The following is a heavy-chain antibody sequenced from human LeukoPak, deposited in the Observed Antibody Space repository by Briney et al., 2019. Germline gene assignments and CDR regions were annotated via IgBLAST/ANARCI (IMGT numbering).Heavy chain of an antibody. Sequence: GSLRLSCAASGFTFSSYWMSWVRQAPGKGLEWVANIKQDGSEKYYVDSVKGRFTISRDNAKNSLYLQMNSLRAEDTAVYYCARNDLIYCSSTSCPPDYYYYGMDVWGQGTTVTVSS. D-gene: IGHD2-2*01. V-gene: IGHV3-7*01. CDR1: GFTFSSYW. CDR2: IKQDGSEK. J-gene: IGHJ6*02. CDR3: ARNDLIYCSSTSCPPDYYYYGMDV.